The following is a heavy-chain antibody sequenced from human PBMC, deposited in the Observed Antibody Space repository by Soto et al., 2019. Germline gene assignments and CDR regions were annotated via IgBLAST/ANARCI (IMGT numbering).Heavy chain of an antibody. CDR3: ARDRKGGFVMDV. J-gene: IGHJ6*02. D-gene: IGHD3-16*01. CDR2: TYYRSKWYN. Sequence: QTVALTSAFSGDSVSINSAACNWIRHSPSRGLEWLGRTYYRSKWYNDYAVSVKGRISINPDTSKNLFSLQLNSVTPEDTAVYYCARDRKGGFVMDVWGQGTKVTV. V-gene: IGHV6-1*01. CDR1: GDSVSINSAA.